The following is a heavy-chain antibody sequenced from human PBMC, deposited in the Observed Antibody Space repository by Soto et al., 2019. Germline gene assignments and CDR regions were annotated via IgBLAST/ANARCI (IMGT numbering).Heavy chain of an antibody. D-gene: IGHD1-26*01. CDR1: GYTFTGYY. CDR2: INPNSGGT. CDR3: ARDKCRDVYSGAYYYDGMDV. Sequence: ASVKVSCKSSGYTFTGYYMHWVRQAPGQGLEWMGWINPNSGGTNYAQKFQGWVTMTRDTSISTAYMELSRLRSDDTAVYYCARDKCRDVYSGAYYYDGMDVWGQGTTVTVSS. V-gene: IGHV1-2*04. J-gene: IGHJ6*02.